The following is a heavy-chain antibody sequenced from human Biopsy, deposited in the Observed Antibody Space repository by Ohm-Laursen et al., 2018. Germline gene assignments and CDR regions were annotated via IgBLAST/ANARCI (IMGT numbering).Heavy chain of an antibody. J-gene: IGHJ4*02. CDR1: GGSFSGYY. CDR2: MNHGGST. CDR3: ARMGASRNRDDY. Sequence: SQTLSLTCAVYGGSFSGYYWSWIRQPPGKGLEWIGEMNHGGSTNYNSSLKSRVTISVYTSKNQFSLKLNSVTAADTAVYYCARMGASRNRDDYWGQGTLVTVSS. D-gene: IGHD3-16*01. V-gene: IGHV4-34*01.